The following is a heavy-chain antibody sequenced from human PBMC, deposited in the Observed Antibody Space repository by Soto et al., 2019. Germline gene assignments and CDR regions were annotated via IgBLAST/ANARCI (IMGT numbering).Heavy chain of an antibody. D-gene: IGHD1-7*01. V-gene: IGHV3-73*01. CDR1: GFTFNIAA. J-gene: IGHJ5*02. CDR3: ARQGVALELDL. CDR2: IRNKANGYAT. Sequence: EVQLVDSGGGLVQPGGSLKLPCAASGFTFNIAAIHWVRQASGKGLEWVGLIRNKANGYATAYAASVRGRITVSRDDSKNMAFLEINSLKSEDTAVYHCARQGVALELDLWGQGTLVTVSS.